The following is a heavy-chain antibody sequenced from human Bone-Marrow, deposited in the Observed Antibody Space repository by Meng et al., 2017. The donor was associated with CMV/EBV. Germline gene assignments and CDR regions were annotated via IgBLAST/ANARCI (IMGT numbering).Heavy chain of an antibody. CDR3: ARHLYGDEYFLDY. D-gene: IGHD4-17*01. CDR2: IKQDGSEK. V-gene: IGHV3-7*01. Sequence: GESLKISCAASGFTFSSYWMSWVRQAPGKGLEWVANIKQDGSEKYYVDSVKGRFTISRDNAKNSLYLQMNSLRAEDTAVYYCARHLYGDEYFLDYWGQGTRVTGSS. CDR1: GFTFSSYW. J-gene: IGHJ4*02.